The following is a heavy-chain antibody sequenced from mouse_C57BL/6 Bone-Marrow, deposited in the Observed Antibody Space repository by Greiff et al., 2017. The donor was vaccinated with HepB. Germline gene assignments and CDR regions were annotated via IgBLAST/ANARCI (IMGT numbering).Heavy chain of an antibody. J-gene: IGHJ4*01. Sequence: QVHVKQSGPGLVAPSQSLSITCTVSGFSLTSYGVDWVRQSPGKGLEWLGVIWGVGSTNYNSALKSRLSISKDNSKSQVFLKMNSLQTDDTAMYYCASDVHYYGSSYDYAMDYWGQGTSVTVSS. V-gene: IGHV2-6*01. D-gene: IGHD1-1*01. CDR1: GFSLTSYG. CDR3: ASDVHYYGSSYDYAMDY. CDR2: IWGVGST.